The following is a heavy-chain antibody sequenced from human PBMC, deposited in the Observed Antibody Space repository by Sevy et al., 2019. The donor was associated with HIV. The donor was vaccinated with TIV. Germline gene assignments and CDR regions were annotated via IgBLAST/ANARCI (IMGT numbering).Heavy chain of an antibody. Sequence: GGSLRLSCAASGFTFSNAWMNWVRQAPGKGLEWVGRIKSKTDGGTTDYAEPGKGRFTISRDDSKNTVYLQINSLKIEDTAVYYCITDPLFGGSGSQDGMDVWGQGTTVTVSS. CDR2: IKSKTDGGTT. J-gene: IGHJ6*02. D-gene: IGHD3-10*01. CDR3: ITDPLFGGSGSQDGMDV. CDR1: GFTFSNAW. V-gene: IGHV3-15*01.